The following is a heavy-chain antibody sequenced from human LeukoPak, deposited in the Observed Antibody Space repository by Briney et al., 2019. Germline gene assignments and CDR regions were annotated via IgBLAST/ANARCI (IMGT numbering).Heavy chain of an antibody. Sequence: QSGGSLRLSCAASGFTFSSYWMSWVRQAPGKGLEWVANIKQDGSEKYYVDSVKGRFTISRDNSKNTLYLQMNSLRAEDTAVYYCAREKTYGGNSGIDYWGQGTLVTVSS. CDR3: AREKTYGGNSGIDY. CDR1: GFTFSSYW. J-gene: IGHJ4*02. CDR2: IKQDGSEK. V-gene: IGHV3-7*01. D-gene: IGHD4-23*01.